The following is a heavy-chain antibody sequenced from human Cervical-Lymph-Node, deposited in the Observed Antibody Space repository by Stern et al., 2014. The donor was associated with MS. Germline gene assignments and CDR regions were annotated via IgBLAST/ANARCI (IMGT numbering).Heavy chain of an antibody. CDR2: IGTAGDT. J-gene: IGHJ6*02. V-gene: IGHV3-13*01. CDR3: ARDRSPYGSGSQGMDV. D-gene: IGHD3-10*01. CDR1: GFTFSTYD. Sequence: VQLVESGGGLVQPGGSLRLSCAASGFTFSTYDMHWVPQATGKGLEWVSAIGTAGDTYYPASVKGRFTISRENAKNSLYLQMNSLRDGDTAVYYCARDRSPYGSGSQGMDVWGQGTTVTVSS.